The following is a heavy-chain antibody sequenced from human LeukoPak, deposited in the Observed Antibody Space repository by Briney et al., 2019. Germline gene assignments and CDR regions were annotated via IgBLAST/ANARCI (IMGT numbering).Heavy chain of an antibody. D-gene: IGHD6-13*01. CDR1: GYAFTGFY. CDR2: INPNSGGT. J-gene: IGHJ5*02. Sequence: ASVKVSCKASGYAFTGFYIHWVRQAPGQGLEWVGWINPNSGGTKYAHRFQGRVTMTRDTSISTAYMELNSLRSDDPAVYYCARGGSSWYGDRSFDPWGQGTLVTVSS. V-gene: IGHV1-2*02. CDR3: ARGGSSWYGDRSFDP.